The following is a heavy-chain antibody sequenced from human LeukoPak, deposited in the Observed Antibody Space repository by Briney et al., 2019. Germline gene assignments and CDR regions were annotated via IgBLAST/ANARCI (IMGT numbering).Heavy chain of an antibody. CDR2: IYYSGST. J-gene: IGHJ6*02. CDR3: ARVYGDPTAVAVPHYYYGMDV. D-gene: IGHD4-17*01. CDR1: GGSISSYY. Sequence: SETLSLTCTVSGGSISSYYWSWIRQPPGKGLEWIGYIYYSGSTNYNPSLKSRVTISVDTSKNQFSLKLSSVTAADTAVYYCARVYGDPTAVAVPHYYYGMDVWGQGTTVTVSS. V-gene: IGHV4-59*01.